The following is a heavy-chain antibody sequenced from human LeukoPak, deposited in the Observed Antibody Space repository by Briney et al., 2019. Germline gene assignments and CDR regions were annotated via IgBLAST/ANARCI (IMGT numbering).Heavy chain of an antibody. CDR1: GFTFSSYG. Sequence: GGSLRLSCATSGFTFSSYGIHWVRQAPGKGLEWVAFIRYDGNNKYYADSVKGRFTISRDNSKNTLYLQMNSLRTEDTAVYYCAKDVHDYINYWGQGTLVTVSS. V-gene: IGHV3-30*02. J-gene: IGHJ4*02. D-gene: IGHD3-16*01. CDR3: AKDVHDYINY. CDR2: IRYDGNNK.